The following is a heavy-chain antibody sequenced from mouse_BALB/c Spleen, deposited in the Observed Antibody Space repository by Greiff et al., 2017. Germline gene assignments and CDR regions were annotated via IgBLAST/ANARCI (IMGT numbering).Heavy chain of an antibody. D-gene: IGHD2-4*01. J-gene: IGHJ4*01. Sequence: VQLQQPGAELVRPGASVKLSCKASGYTFTSYWINWVKQRPGQGLEWIGNIYPSDSYTNYNQKFKDKATLTVDKSSSTAYMQLSSPTSEDSAVYYCTRSDYIYAMDYWGQGTSVTVSS. CDR2: IYPSDSYT. CDR3: TRSDYIYAMDY. V-gene: IGHV1-69*02. CDR1: GYTFTSYW.